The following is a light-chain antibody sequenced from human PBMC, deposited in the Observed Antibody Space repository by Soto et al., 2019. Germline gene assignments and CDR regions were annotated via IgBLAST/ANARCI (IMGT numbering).Light chain of an antibody. CDR3: QQYDNLPT. V-gene: IGKV1-33*01. CDR1: QDISNY. J-gene: IGKJ5*01. CDR2: DAS. Sequence: MCHSPSSVSASLGVRVIITCQASQDISNYLNWYQQKPGKAPKLLIYDASNLETGVPSRFSGSGSGTDFTFTISSLQPEDIATYYCQQYDNLPTFGQGTRLEI.